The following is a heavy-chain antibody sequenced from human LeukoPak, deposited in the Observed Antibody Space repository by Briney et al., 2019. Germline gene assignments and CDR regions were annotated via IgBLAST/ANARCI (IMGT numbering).Heavy chain of an antibody. CDR1: GYTFTSYA. CDR2: INAGNGNT. Sequence: ASVKVSCKASGYTFTSYAMHWVRQAPGQRLEWMGWINAGNGNTKYSQKFQGRVTITRDTSASTAYMELSSLRSEDTAVYYCRQWPPHGDFDYWGQGTLVTVSS. J-gene: IGHJ4*02. CDR3: RQWPPHGDFDY. V-gene: IGHV1-3*01. D-gene: IGHD6-19*01.